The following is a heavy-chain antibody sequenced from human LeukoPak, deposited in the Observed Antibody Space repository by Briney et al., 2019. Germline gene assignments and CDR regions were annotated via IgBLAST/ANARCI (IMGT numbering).Heavy chain of an antibody. V-gene: IGHV5-51*01. CDR1: GYSFTSYW. CDR2: IYPGDSAT. CDR3: ARHTYDSSGYVDY. J-gene: IGHJ4*02. Sequence: GESLKISWKGSGYSFTSYWFGWVRQMPGQGLEWMGVIYPGDSATRYSPSFQGQVTISADKSISTAYLQWSSLKASDTAMYYCARHTYDSSGYVDYWGQGTLVTVSS. D-gene: IGHD3-22*01.